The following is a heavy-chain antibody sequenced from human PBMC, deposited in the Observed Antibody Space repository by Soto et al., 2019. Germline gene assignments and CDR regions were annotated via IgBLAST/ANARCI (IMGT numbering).Heavy chain of an antibody. D-gene: IGHD3-22*01. CDR2: VYYTVKT. J-gene: IGHJ3*02. CDR1: GASISSSY. CDR3: ARGYYDSSGQSNTFDI. V-gene: IGHV4-59*01. Sequence: SETLSLTCTVSGASISSSYWSWIRQSPGNGLEWIGYVYYTVKTNYNPSLKSRVTISVDTSKNQSSLKLNSVTAADTAVYYCARGYYDSSGQSNTFDIWGQGTTVTVSS.